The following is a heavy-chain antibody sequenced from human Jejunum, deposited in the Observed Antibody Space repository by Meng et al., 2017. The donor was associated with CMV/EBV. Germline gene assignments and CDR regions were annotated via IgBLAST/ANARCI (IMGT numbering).Heavy chain of an antibody. CDR1: GFSFSDYY. V-gene: IGHV3-11*05. J-gene: IGHJ4*02. Sequence: QVQVVGSGGGLVEPGGSLRLSCKASGFSFSDYYMTWIRHTPGKGPEWLAYISGSSTVTNYADSVKGRFTISRDNVNNLLYLQMNSLRADDTVVYYCTRDPRACDYWGQGTLVTVSS. CDR2: ISGSSTVT. CDR3: TRDPRACDY.